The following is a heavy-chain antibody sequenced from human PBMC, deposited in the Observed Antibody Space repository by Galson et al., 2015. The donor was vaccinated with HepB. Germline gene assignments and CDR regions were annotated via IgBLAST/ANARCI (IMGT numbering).Heavy chain of an antibody. CDR2: IIPIFGTA. CDR1: GGTFSSYA. V-gene: IGHV1-69*13. D-gene: IGHD2-2*01. CDR3: ARVRLGPDGYCSSTSCFIYYGMDV. J-gene: IGHJ6*02. Sequence: SVKVSCKASGGTFSSYAISWVRQAPGQGLEWMGGIIPIFGTANYAQKFQGRVTITADESTSTAYMELSSLRSEDTAVYYCARVRLGPDGYCSSTSCFIYYGMDVWGQGTTVTVSS.